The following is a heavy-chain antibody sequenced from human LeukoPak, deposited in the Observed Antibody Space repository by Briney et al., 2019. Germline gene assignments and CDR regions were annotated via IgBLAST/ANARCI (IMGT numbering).Heavy chain of an antibody. J-gene: IGHJ4*02. D-gene: IGHD3-16*02. V-gene: IGHV3-43*02. CDR3: AKVGVEDYVWGSYRYYFDY. CDR1: GFTFDDYA. Sequence: PGGSLRLSCAASGFTFDDYAMHWVRQAPGKGLEWVSLISGDGGSTYYADSVKGRFTISRDNSKNSLYLQMNSLRTEDTALYYCAKVGVEDYVWGSYRYYFDYWGQGTLVTVSS. CDR2: ISGDGGST.